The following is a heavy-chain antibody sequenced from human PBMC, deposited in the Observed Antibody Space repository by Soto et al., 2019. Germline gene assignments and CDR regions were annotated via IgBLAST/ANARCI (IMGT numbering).Heavy chain of an antibody. Sequence: SVKVSCNASGYTFTGYYMHWVRQAPGQGLEWMGWIYPHSGDTKSAQKFQGRLTLTMDTSITTAYMELSSLRSDDTAIYHCASLQTSGWYGVHWGQGALVTVSS. J-gene: IGHJ4*02. CDR3: ASLQTSGWYGVH. CDR2: IYPHSGDT. D-gene: IGHD6-19*01. CDR1: GYTFTGYY. V-gene: IGHV1-2*02.